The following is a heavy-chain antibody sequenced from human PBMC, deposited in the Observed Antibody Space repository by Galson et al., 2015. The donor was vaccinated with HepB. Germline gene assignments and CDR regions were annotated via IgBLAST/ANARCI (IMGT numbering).Heavy chain of an antibody. V-gene: IGHV4-34*01. Sequence: ETLSLTCAVYGGSFSGYYWSWIRQPPGKGLEWVGEINHSGSTNYNPSLKSRVTISVDTSKNQFSLKLRSVTAADTAMYYCARTAAGKDFDFWGQGTLVTVSS. J-gene: IGHJ4*02. CDR3: ARTAAGKDFDF. CDR2: INHSGST. D-gene: IGHD6-13*01. CDR1: GGSFSGYY.